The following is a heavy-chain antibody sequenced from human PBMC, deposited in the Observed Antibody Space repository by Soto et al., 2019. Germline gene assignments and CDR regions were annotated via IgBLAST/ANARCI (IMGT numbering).Heavy chain of an antibody. Sequence: EVQLVESGGDLVQPGGSLRLSCAASGFAFGIYWISWVRQAPGKGLEWVANINQDGSEKYYVDSVKGRFTISRDNAKNSLFLQMNSLRAEDTALYYCAISSPIQQGGYWGQGTLVTVSS. CDR3: AISSPIQQGGY. V-gene: IGHV3-7*02. CDR1: GFAFGIYW. J-gene: IGHJ4*02. D-gene: IGHD6-13*01. CDR2: INQDGSEK.